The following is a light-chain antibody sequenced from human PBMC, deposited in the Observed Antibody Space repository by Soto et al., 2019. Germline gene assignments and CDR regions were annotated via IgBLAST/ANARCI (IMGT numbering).Light chain of an antibody. CDR2: GGT. V-gene: IGLV2-23*01. CDR3: CSYAGITNYYV. J-gene: IGLJ1*01. CDR1: SSDVGSYNL. Sequence: QSALTQPDSVSGSPGQSITISCTGTSSDVGSYNLVSWYQQHPGEAPKLMIYGGTKRPSGVSNRFSGSKSGNTASLTISGLQAEEEADYSCCSYAGITNYYVFGTWTKVNVL.